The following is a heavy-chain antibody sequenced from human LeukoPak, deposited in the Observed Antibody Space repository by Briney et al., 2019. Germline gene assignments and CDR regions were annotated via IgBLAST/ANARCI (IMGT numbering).Heavy chain of an antibody. Sequence: GGSLRLSCAASGFSVSSKYMSWVRQAPGKGLEWVSVIYSGGGTYYADSVKGRFTISRDNSKNTVYLQMNTVRAEDTAVYYCADSSWSYWGQGTLVTVSS. D-gene: IGHD6-13*01. CDR3: ADSSWSY. V-gene: IGHV3-53*01. CDR2: IYSGGGT. CDR1: GFSVSSKY. J-gene: IGHJ4*02.